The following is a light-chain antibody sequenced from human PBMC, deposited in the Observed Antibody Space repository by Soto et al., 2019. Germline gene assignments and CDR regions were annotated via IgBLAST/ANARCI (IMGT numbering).Light chain of an antibody. Sequence: IVLTQSPGTLSLSPGERATLSCRASQSVSSSYLAWYQQKPGQAPRLLIYGASSRATGIPDRFSGSGSGTDFTLTISRLEPEDFAAYYCQQYGSSPRLTFGGGTKVAIK. CDR1: QSVSSSY. V-gene: IGKV3-20*01. CDR3: QQYGSSPRLT. J-gene: IGKJ4*01. CDR2: GAS.